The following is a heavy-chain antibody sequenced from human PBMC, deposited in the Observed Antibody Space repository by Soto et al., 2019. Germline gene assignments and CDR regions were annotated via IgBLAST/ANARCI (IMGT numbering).Heavy chain of an antibody. CDR3: ARRSPEQPTIWNY. Sequence: PGESLKISCKGSGYSFISQWIGWVRQMPGKDLEWMGIIYPGDSDTRYSPSFQGQVTISADESISTAYLQWTSLKASDTAMYYCARRSPEQPTIWNYWGQGTQVTVSS. V-gene: IGHV5-51*01. CDR2: IYPGDSDT. D-gene: IGHD3-3*01. CDR1: GYSFISQW. J-gene: IGHJ4*02.